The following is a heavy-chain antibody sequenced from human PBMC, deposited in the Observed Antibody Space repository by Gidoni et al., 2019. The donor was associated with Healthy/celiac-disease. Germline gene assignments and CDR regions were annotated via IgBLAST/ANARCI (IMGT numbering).Heavy chain of an antibody. D-gene: IGHD3-22*01. CDR1: GFTFSSYA. CDR3: AKGLEMANDY. Sequence: EVQLLESGGGLVQPGGSLRLSCAASGFTFSSYAMSWVRQAPGTGLEWVSAIGGSGGSTYYADSVKGRFTSSRDNSKNTLYLQRNSLRAEDTAVYYCAKGLEMANDYWGQGTLVTVSS. J-gene: IGHJ4*02. CDR2: IGGSGGST. V-gene: IGHV3-23*01.